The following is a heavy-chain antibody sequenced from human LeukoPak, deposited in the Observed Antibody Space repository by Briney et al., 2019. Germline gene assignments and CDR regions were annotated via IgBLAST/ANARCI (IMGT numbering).Heavy chain of an antibody. CDR3: ARVSGNHYYDTTRPDY. D-gene: IGHD3-22*01. CDR1: GYTFTSYY. V-gene: IGHV1-46*01. J-gene: IGHJ4*02. CDR2: INPSGGST. Sequence: ASVKVSCKASGYTFTSYYMHWVRQAPGQGLEWMGIINPSGGSTSYAQKFQGRVTMTRDMSTSTVYMELSSLRSEDTAVYYCARVSGNHYYDTTRPDYWGQGTLVTVSS.